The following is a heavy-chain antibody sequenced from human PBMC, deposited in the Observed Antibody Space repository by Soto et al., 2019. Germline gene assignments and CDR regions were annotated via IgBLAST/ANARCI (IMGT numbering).Heavy chain of an antibody. CDR3: ARDGYCTPGVRYGGEGPFDS. J-gene: IGHJ4*02. D-gene: IGHD2-8*01. V-gene: IGHV4-59*13. CDR1: GGSSGTYY. CDR2: IFYSGST. Sequence: SETLSLTCTVSGGSSGTYYWNWIRQSPGKGLEWIGYIFYSGSTNYNPSLKSRLTLSVDTSKNQVSLKLSSVTAADTAVYYCARDGYCTPGVRYGGEGPFDSCGKGTLVVVCS.